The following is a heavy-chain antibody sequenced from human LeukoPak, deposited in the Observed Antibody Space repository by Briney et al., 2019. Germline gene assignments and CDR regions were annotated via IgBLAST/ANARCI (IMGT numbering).Heavy chain of an antibody. Sequence: PSETLSLTCTVSGGSISSYYWSWIRQPPGKGLEWIGYIYYSGSTNYNPSLKSRVNISVDTSNNQFSLKLSSVTAADTAVYYCARGGYGDTFDYWGQGTLVTVSS. V-gene: IGHV4-59*01. D-gene: IGHD4-17*01. CDR1: GGSISSYY. J-gene: IGHJ4*02. CDR2: IYYSGST. CDR3: ARGGYGDTFDY.